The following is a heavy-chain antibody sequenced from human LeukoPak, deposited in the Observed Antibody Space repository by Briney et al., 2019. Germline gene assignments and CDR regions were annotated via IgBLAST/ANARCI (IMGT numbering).Heavy chain of an antibody. CDR2: IYYSGST. Sequence: SETLSLTCTVSGGSICSYYWSWIRQPPGKGLEWIGYIYYSGSTNYNPSLKSRVTISVDTSKNQFSLKLSSVTAADTAVYYCARASGSYDFWSGYYTPFAFDIWGQGTMVTVSS. CDR3: ARASGSYDFWSGYYTPFAFDI. J-gene: IGHJ3*02. CDR1: GGSICSYY. V-gene: IGHV4-59*01. D-gene: IGHD3-3*01.